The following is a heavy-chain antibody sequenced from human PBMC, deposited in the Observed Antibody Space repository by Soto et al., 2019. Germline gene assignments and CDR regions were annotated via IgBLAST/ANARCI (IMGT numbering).Heavy chain of an antibody. Sequence: ASVKVSCKASGYTFTSYDINWVRQATGQGLEWMGWINPNSGNTGYAQKFQGRVTMTRNTSISTAYMELSSLRSEDTAVYYCARSNQVVVAATDAFDIWGQGTMVTVSS. D-gene: IGHD2-15*01. CDR3: ARSNQVVVAATDAFDI. J-gene: IGHJ3*02. CDR1: GYTFTSYD. V-gene: IGHV1-8*01. CDR2: INPNSGNT.